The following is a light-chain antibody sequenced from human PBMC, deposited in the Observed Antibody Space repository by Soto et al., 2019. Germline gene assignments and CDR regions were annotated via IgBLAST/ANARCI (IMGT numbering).Light chain of an antibody. CDR3: QQYFSPQWT. Sequence: DIVMTQSPDSLTVSLGGRATINCKSSQSVLYSSNNKNYLAWYQQKPGQPPKLLIYWASTRESGVPDRFSGSGSGTDFTLTISSLQAEDVAVYYCQQYFSPQWTFGQGTKVDIK. J-gene: IGKJ1*01. CDR2: WAS. V-gene: IGKV4-1*01. CDR1: QSVLYSSNNKNY.